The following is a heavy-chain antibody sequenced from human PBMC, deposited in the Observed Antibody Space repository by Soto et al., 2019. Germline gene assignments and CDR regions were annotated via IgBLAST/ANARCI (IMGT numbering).Heavy chain of an antibody. V-gene: IGHV4-59*08. D-gene: IGHD3-3*01. CDR3: ARNGITIFGVVITDNWFDP. Sequence: SKTLSLTCTVSGGSISSYYWSWIRQPPGKGLEWIGYIYYSGSTNYNPSLKSRVTISVDTSKNQFSLKLSSVTAADTAVYYCARNGITIFGVVITDNWFDPWGQGTLVTVSS. CDR2: IYYSGST. CDR1: GGSISSYY. J-gene: IGHJ5*02.